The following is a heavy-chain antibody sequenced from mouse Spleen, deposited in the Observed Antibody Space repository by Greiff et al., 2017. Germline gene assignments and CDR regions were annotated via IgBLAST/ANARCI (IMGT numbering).Heavy chain of an antibody. D-gene: IGHD3-3*01. V-gene: IGHV1-61*01. J-gene: IGHJ4*01. Sequence: QVQLQQPGAELVRPGSSVKLSCTASGFTFTSYWMDWVKQRPGQGLEWIGNIYPSDSETHYNQKFKDKATLTVDKSSSTAYMQLSSLTSEDSAVYYCARRGDACYSYAMDYWGQGTSVTVSS. CDR2: IYPSDSET. CDR1: GFTFTSYW. CDR3: ARRGDACYSYAMDY.